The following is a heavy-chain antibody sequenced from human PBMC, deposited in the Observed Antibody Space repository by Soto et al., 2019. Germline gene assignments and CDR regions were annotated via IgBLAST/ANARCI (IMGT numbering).Heavy chain of an antibody. V-gene: IGHV5-51*01. CDR2: IYPDDSDT. CDR1: GYSFNTYW. CDR3: AMPGYYDSSGLVNYDH. Sequence: GESLKISCKASGYSFNTYWIGWVRQLPGKGLEWMGIIYPDDSDTRYSPSFQGQVTISADKSFTTVYLQWNSLKASDTAIYYCAMPGYYDSSGLVNYDHWGQGTLVTVS. D-gene: IGHD3-22*01. J-gene: IGHJ4*02.